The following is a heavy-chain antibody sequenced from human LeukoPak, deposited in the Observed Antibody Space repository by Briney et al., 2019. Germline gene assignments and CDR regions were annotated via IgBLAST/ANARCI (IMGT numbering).Heavy chain of an antibody. J-gene: IGHJ4*02. D-gene: IGHD2-2*02. Sequence: SGGSLRLSCAASGFTFNNYGMHWVRQAPGKGLEWVAIISYDGSNKYYADSVKGRFTISRDDSRNTLYLQMSSLRPEDTALYFCARPPHSCSSTSCYSQYWGQGALVTVSP. CDR1: GFTFNNYG. V-gene: IGHV3-30*03. CDR3: ARPPHSCSSTSCYSQY. CDR2: ISYDGSNK.